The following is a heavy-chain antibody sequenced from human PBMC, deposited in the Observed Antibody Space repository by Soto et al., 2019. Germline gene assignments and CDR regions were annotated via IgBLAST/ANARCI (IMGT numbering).Heavy chain of an antibody. V-gene: IGHV3-30-3*01. CDR2: ISYDRNNK. D-gene: IGHD3-16*01. Sequence: QVQLVESGGGVVKPGRSLKLSCAASGFTFSSHAMHWVRQAPGRGLEWVAGISYDRNNKFYADSVKGRFTLSRDNSKSTLYLQMNSLRVGDTALYYCARDLGGSQLDYWGQGTLVTVSS. CDR3: ARDLGGSQLDY. J-gene: IGHJ4*02. CDR1: GFTFSSHA.